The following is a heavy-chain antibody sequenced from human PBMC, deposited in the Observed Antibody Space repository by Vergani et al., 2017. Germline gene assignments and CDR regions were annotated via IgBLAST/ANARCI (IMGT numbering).Heavy chain of an antibody. Sequence: VQLLESGGGLVQSGGSLRLSCVASGFTFNSFAMTWVRQAPGMGLEWISTISGGGDTNHYADSVKGRFTISRDNYKSTLYLQIKSLRAEDTAVYYCAKGDRLEARDNWFDSWGQGSQVTVSS. CDR1: GFTFNSFA. CDR2: ISGGGDTN. V-gene: IGHV3-23*01. D-gene: IGHD6-6*01. J-gene: IGHJ5*01. CDR3: AKGDRLEARDNWFDS.